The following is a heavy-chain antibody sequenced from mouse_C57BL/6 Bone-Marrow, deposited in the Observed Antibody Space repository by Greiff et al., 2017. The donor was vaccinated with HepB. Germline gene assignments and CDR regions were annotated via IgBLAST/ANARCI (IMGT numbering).Heavy chain of an antibody. CDR2: FYPGSGSI. CDR1: GYTFTEYT. Sequence: VQLQQSGAELVKPGASVKLSCKASGYTFTEYTIHWVKQRSGQGLEWIGWFYPGSGSIKYNEKFKDKATLTADKSSSTVYMELSRLTSEDSAVYFCARHEEPHCGNYEGYAMDYWGQGTSVTVSS. D-gene: IGHD2-1*01. CDR3: ARHEEPHCGNYEGYAMDY. J-gene: IGHJ4*01. V-gene: IGHV1-62-2*01.